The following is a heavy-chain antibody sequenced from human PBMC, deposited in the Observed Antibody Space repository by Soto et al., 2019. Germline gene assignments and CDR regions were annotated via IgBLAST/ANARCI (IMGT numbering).Heavy chain of an antibody. CDR2: ITANGDST. D-gene: IGHD1-20*01. CDR3: APVWRFFNTPPDFDY. Sequence: EVQLLESGGGLVQPGGSLRLSCAVSGFTFTNYAMTWVHQAPGKGQEWVSSITANGDSTYYEDSVAGRFTISGDTSNNALLLQMSSLRAEDTAVYSCAPVWRFFNTPPDFDYCGQGTLMSVSS. CDR1: GFTFTNYA. J-gene: IGHJ4*02. V-gene: IGHV3-23*01.